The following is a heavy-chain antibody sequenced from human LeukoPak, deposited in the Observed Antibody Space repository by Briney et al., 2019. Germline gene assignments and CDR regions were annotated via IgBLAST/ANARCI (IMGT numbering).Heavy chain of an antibody. CDR1: GGSISSYY. D-gene: IGHD3-9*01. CDR3: ASKADILTGYRDAFDI. CDR2: IYYSGST. V-gene: IGHV4-59*01. Sequence: SETLSLTCTVSGGSISSYYWSWIRQPPGKGLEWIGYIYYSGSTNYNPSLKSRVTISVDTSKNQFSLKLSSVTAADTAVYYCASKADILTGYRDAFDIWGQGTMVTVSS. J-gene: IGHJ3*02.